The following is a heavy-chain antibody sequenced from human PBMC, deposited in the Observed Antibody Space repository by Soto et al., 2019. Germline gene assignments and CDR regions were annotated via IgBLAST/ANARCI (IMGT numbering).Heavy chain of an antibody. CDR2: ISGSGGST. J-gene: IGHJ5*02. V-gene: IGHV3-23*01. Sequence: SLRLSCAASGFTFSSYAMSWVRQAPGKGLEWVSAISGSGGSTYYADYVKGRFTISRDNSKNTLYLQMNRLRAEDTAVYYWAKFRQDMVVVPAAIRGYNWFDPWGQGTLVTVSS. CDR3: AKFRQDMVVVPAAIRGYNWFDP. CDR1: GFTFSSYA. D-gene: IGHD2-2*02.